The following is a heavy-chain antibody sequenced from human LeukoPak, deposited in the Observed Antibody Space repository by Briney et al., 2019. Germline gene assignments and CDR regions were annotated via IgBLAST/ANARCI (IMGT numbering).Heavy chain of an antibody. CDR2: IYHAGKT. Sequence: SETLSLTCAVSRSSITSAYYWGWIRLPPEKGLEWIANIYHAGKTYYNPSLKSRVTMSVDASKNQFSLKLSSVTAADTAVYYCATQLITMIVRSIYYFDYWGQGTLVTVSS. J-gene: IGHJ4*02. CDR1: RSSITSAYY. V-gene: IGHV4-38-2*01. CDR3: ATQLITMIVRSIYYFDY. D-gene: IGHD3-22*01.